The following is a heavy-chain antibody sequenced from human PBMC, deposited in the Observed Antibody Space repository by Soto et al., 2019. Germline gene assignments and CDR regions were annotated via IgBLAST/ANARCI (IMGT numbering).Heavy chain of an antibody. CDR1: GATFSRQG. D-gene: IGHD5-12*01. CDR3: ASDKGGTRGYSGYDAFDY. V-gene: IGHV1-69*01. Sequence: QVQLVQSGAEVKRPGSAVKVSCRASGATFSRQGYAWVRQAPGQGLEWMGGIIPMLNKVNYEEKLHDRVTITADESTTTVYMEQTSLTSEDTAVYYCASDKGGTRGYSGYDAFDYWGQGTPVTVSS. CDR2: IIPMLNKV. J-gene: IGHJ4*02.